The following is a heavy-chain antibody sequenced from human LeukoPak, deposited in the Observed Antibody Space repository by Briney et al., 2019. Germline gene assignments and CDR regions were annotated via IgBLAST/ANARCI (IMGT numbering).Heavy chain of an antibody. D-gene: IGHD3-10*01. V-gene: IGHV3-30*02. CDR2: IRYDGSIK. CDR1: GFTFSTYG. J-gene: IGHJ4*02. Sequence: PGGSLRLSCAASGFTFSTYGMHWVRQAPGKGLEWVSFIRYDGSIKYYADSVEGRFTISRDNSKHTLYLQMNSLRAEDTAVYYCAKDSYGSGTYPAYFDYWGQGTLVTVSS. CDR3: AKDSYGSGTYPAYFDY.